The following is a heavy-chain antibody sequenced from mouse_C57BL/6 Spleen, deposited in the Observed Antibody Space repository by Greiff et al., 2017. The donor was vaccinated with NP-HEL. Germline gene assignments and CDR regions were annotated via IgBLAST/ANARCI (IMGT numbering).Heavy chain of an antibody. J-gene: IGHJ3*01. CDR1: GFTFSDYG. V-gene: IGHV5-17*01. CDR3: ARGDYPFAY. Sequence: EVHLVESGGGLVKPGGSLKLSCAASGFTFSDYGMHWVRQAPEKGLEWVAYISSGSSTIYYADTVKGRFTISRDNAKNTLFLQMTSLRSEDTAMYYCARGDYPFAYWGQGTLVTVSA. CDR2: ISSGSSTI. D-gene: IGHD2-4*01.